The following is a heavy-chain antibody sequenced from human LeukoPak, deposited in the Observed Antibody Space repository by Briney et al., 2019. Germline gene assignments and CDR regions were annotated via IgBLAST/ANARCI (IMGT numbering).Heavy chain of an antibody. Sequence: GGSLRLSCAASGFTFTTYGMSWVRQAPGKGLEWVSVISDSGGSTYYADSVKGRFTISRDNAKNTLYLQMNSLRADDTAVYYCAKLSGSSCYSPGSYWGQGTLVTVSS. CDR1: GFTFTTYG. J-gene: IGHJ4*02. CDR3: AKLSGSSCYSPGSY. CDR2: ISDSGGST. D-gene: IGHD2-15*01. V-gene: IGHV3-23*01.